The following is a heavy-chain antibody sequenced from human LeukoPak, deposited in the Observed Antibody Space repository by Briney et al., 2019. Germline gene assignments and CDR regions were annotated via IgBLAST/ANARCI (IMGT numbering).Heavy chain of an antibody. CDR1: GGSVSTSDYY. CDR2: VFYTGKN. CDR3: ARVFDS. J-gene: IGHJ4*02. Sequence: PSETLSLTCTVSGGSVSTSDYYWGWIRQSPVKGLEWIVNVFYTGKNNYNPSLRARATISIDTSKNQFSLKLTYVTTADSAVYYCARVFDSWGQGTLVTVSS. V-gene: IGHV4-39*07.